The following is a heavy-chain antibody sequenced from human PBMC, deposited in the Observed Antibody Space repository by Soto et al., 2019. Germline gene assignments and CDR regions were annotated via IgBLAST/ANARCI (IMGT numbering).Heavy chain of an antibody. CDR2: VSHDGRNT. D-gene: IGHD6-19*01. Sequence: SLTLSRAASGSTFRDYAMHWVRQAPDKGLEWVAVVSHDGRNTHYADSVKGRFTISRDSSKNTVSLEMTSLRAEDTAVYYCAKGGRQWLVTSDFNYWGQGALVTVSS. CDR3: AKGGRQWLVTSDFNY. CDR1: GSTFRDYA. V-gene: IGHV3-30*18. J-gene: IGHJ4*02.